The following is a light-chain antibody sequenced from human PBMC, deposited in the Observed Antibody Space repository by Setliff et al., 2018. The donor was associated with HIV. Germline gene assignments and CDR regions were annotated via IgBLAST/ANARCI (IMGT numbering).Light chain of an antibody. CDR1: DNDVGGYSS. CDR3: SSYASSSTVL. CDR2: EVS. J-gene: IGLJ2*01. V-gene: IGLV2-14*01. Sequence: QSALTQPASVSGSPGRSITISCTGTDNDVGGYSSVSWYQHHPGKAPKPIIFEVSNRPSGISNRFSGSKSGNTASLTISGLQAEDEADYVCSSYASSSTVLFGGGTKVTVL.